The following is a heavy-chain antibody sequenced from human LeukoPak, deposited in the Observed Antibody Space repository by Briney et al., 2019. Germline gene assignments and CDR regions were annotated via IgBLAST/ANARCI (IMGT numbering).Heavy chain of an antibody. CDR3: AKDGSVRSSGYYLITPRGLDY. Sequence: GGSLSLSCAASGFTFDDYGMHWVRQAPGNGLEWGIGISWSTASIGYTDSVKGPFTMSRDNANNSLYLKMNSLRAEDTALYYCAKDGSVRSSGYYLITPRGLDYWGQGTLVTVSS. V-gene: IGHV3-9*01. CDR2: ISWSTASI. D-gene: IGHD3-22*01. J-gene: IGHJ4*02. CDR1: GFTFDDYG.